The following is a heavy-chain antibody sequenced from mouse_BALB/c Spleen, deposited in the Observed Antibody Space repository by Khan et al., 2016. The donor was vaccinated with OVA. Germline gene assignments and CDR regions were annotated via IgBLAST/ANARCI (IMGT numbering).Heavy chain of an antibody. CDR1: GFTFSSYA. CDR2: ISSGGSYT. Sequence: EVELVELGGGLVKPGGSLKLSCAASGFTFSSYALSWVRQTPEKRLEWVATISSGGSYTYYPGSVKGRFTISRDNARNTLYLQMSSLRSEDTAMYYCERTPGYYGCNYFDYWGQGSTLTVSS. D-gene: IGHD1-1*01. CDR3: ERTPGYYGCNYFDY. V-gene: IGHV5-9-3*01. J-gene: IGHJ2*01.